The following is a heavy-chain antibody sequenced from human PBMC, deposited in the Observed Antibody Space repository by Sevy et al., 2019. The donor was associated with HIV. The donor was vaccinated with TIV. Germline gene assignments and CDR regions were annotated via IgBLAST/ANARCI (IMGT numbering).Heavy chain of an antibody. CDR3: ARAPSGSQGPGQYFHH. Sequence: ASLKVSCKASGYTFTNYHITWVRQAPGQGLEWMGWITPNNGNTNYSRRLQGRVTMTTDTSTATAYMELRNLRSDDTAVYFCARAPSGSQGPGQYFHHWGQGTLVTVSS. J-gene: IGHJ1*01. CDR2: ITPNNGNT. CDR1: GYTFTNYH. V-gene: IGHV1-18*01. D-gene: IGHD1-26*01.